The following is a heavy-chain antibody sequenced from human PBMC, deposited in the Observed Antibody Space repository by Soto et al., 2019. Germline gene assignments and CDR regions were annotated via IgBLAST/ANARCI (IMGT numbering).Heavy chain of an antibody. CDR2: IYYSGST. CDR1: GCSISSSSYY. V-gene: IGHV4-39*01. J-gene: IGHJ5*02. Sequence: SETLSLTCTVSGCSISSSSYYWGWIRQPPGRGLEWIGSIYYSGSTYYNPSLKSRVTISEDTSKKQFSLRLTSVTAAVTAVYYCARQSSNSYCDNWFDPWGQGTLVTVS. CDR3: ARQSSNSYCDNWFDP. D-gene: IGHD6-13*01.